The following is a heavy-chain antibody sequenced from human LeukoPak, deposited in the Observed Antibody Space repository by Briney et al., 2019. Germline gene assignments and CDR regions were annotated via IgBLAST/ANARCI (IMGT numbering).Heavy chain of an antibody. V-gene: IGHV3-21*01. CDR3: ARMPAVRGVIYFDY. J-gene: IGHJ4*02. CDR1: GFTFSTYT. CDR2: ISGSSTYI. Sequence: PGGSLRLSCAASGFTFSTYTMNWVRQAPGKGLEWVSSISGSSTYIYYADSVKGRFTISRDNAKNSLYLQMNSLRAEDTAVYYCARMPAVRGVIYFDYWGQGTLVTVSS. D-gene: IGHD3-10*01.